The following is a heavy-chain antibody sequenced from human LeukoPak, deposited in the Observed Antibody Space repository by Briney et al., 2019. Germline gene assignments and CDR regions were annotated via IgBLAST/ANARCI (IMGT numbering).Heavy chain of an antibody. CDR3: ARRGITIFGVVISPGAFDI. CDR2: IYTSGST. V-gene: IGHV4-4*07. J-gene: IGHJ3*02. D-gene: IGHD3-3*01. CDR1: GGSISSYY. Sequence: PETLSLTCTVSGGSISSYYWSWIRQPAGKGLEWIGRIYTSGSTNYNPSLKSRVTMSVDTSKNQFSLKLSSVTAADTAVYYCARRGITIFGVVISPGAFDIWGQGTMVTVSS.